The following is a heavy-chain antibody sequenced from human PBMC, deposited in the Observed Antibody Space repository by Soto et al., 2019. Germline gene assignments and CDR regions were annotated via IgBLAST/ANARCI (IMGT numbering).Heavy chain of an antibody. CDR1: GGSVSSGTYF. CDR2: IHSSGNT. V-gene: IGHV4-61*01. Sequence: NPSETLSLTCSVSGGSVSSGTYFWSWIRQPPGKRLEWIGYIHSSGNTNFNPSLKSRVTISIDTSKNQFSLKLTSVTAADTAVYYCARGRDYFDYWGQGTLVTVSS. J-gene: IGHJ4*02. CDR3: ARGRDYFDY.